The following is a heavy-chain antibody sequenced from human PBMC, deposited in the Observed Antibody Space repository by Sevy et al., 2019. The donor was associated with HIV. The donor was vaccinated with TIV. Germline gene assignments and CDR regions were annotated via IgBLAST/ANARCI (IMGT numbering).Heavy chain of an antibody. Sequence: GGSLRLSCAASGFTLSTYAMNWVRQAPGKGVEWISYISSSSSNIYYADSVKGRFTISRDNAKNSLFVQMHSLRAEDTAVYYCAREGGYTDQGMDVWGQGTTVTVSS. J-gene: IGHJ6*02. CDR2: ISSSSSNI. V-gene: IGHV3-48*01. D-gene: IGHD5-12*01. CDR3: AREGGYTDQGMDV. CDR1: GFTLSTYA.